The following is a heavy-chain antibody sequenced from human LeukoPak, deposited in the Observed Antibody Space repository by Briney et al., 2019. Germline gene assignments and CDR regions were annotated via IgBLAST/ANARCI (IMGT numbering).Heavy chain of an antibody. CDR3: AREEGNYYYFMDV. Sequence: SETLSLTCTVSGGSISSGSYYWSWIRQPAGKGLEWIGRIYTSGSTNYNPSLKSRVTISVDTSKIQFSLKLSSVTAADTAVYYCAREEGNYYYFMDVWGKGTTVTVSS. V-gene: IGHV4-61*02. CDR2: IYTSGST. CDR1: GGSISSGSYY. J-gene: IGHJ6*03.